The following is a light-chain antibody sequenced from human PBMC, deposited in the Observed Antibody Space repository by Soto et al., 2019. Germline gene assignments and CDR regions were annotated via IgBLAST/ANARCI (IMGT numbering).Light chain of an antibody. J-gene: IGKJ2*01. CDR2: GAS. V-gene: IGKV3-20*01. Sequence: EIVLTQSPGTLSLSPGERATLSCRASQSVSNSFLAWYQQKPGQAPRLLIYGASSRAAGIPDRFSGSGSGTDFTLTISRLEPEDFVVYYCQQYGSSPEYTFGQGTKLEIK. CDR1: QSVSNSF. CDR3: QQYGSSPEYT.